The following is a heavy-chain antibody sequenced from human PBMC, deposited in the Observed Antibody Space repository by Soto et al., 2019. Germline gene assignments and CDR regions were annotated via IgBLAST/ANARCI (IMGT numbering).Heavy chain of an antibody. D-gene: IGHD6-13*01. CDR3: ARRGPGTYFDY. Sequence: EVQLLESGGGLVQPGGSLRLSCAGSGFTFSSYAMRWVRQAPGKGLEWVSAISGSGDSTYYTDSVKGRCTISRDNSKNTLYLQMNSLRAEDTAVYYCARRGPGTYFDYWGQGTLVTVSS. CDR1: GFTFSSYA. CDR2: ISGSGDST. J-gene: IGHJ4*02. V-gene: IGHV3-23*01.